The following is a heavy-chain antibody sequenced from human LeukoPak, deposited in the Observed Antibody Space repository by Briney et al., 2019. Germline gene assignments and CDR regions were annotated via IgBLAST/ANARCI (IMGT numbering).Heavy chain of an antibody. CDR1: GLTFSSYW. CDR2: ISYDGSNK. V-gene: IGHV3-30*18. Sequence: PGGSLRLSCAASGLTFSSYWMLWVRQAPGKGLEWVAVISYDGSNKYYADSVKGRFTISRDNSKNTLYLQMNSLRAEDTAVYYCAKLLDPPFDYWGQGTLVTVSS. J-gene: IGHJ4*02. CDR3: AKLLDPPFDY.